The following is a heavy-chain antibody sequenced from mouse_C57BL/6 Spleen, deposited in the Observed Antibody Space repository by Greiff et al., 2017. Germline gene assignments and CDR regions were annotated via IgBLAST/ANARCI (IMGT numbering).Heavy chain of an antibody. Sequence: ESGPGLVKPSQSLSLTCSVTGYSITSGYYWNWIRQFPGNKLEWMGYISYDGSNNYNPSLKNRISITRDTSKIQFFLKLNSVTTEDTATYYCARCGYYIDYWGQGTTLTVSS. J-gene: IGHJ2*01. V-gene: IGHV3-6*01. CDR3: ARCGYYIDY. D-gene: IGHD1-1*02. CDR1: GYSITSGYY. CDR2: ISYDGSN.